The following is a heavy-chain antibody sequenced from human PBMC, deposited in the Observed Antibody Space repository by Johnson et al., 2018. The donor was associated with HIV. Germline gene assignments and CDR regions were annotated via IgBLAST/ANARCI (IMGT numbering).Heavy chain of an antibody. V-gene: IGHV3-30*09. CDR1: AFSFSGYA. J-gene: IGHJ3*02. CDR2: VSYVASNK. Sequence: QVQLVESGGGVVQPGRSLRLSCTSAFSFSGYAMHWVLQAPGKGLGWVAAVSYVASNKYYADSVTGRFAISRENSKNTVFLQMDSLRGEDTPDYYCARDPGNGGRPFDAFDIWGQGTMVTVSS. CDR3: ARDPGNGGRPFDAFDI. D-gene: IGHD4-23*01.